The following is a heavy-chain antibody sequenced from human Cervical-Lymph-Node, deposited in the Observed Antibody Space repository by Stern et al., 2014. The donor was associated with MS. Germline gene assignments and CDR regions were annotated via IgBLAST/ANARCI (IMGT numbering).Heavy chain of an antibody. D-gene: IGHD4-17*01. CDR3: AKSTVTSLSDY. Sequence: VQLXXXGGGLVQPGGSLRLSCAASGFTFGSYAMNWVRQAPGKGLEWVAAISCSGGSTYYADSVKGRFTISRDNSQNTLYLQMNSLRAEDKDVYACAKSTVTSLSDYWGQGTLVTVSS. J-gene: IGHJ4*02. V-gene: IGHV3-23*04. CDR1: GFTFGSYA. CDR2: ISCSGGST.